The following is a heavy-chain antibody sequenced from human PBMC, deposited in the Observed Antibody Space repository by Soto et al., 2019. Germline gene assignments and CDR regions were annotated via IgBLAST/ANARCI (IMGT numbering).Heavy chain of an antibody. Sequence: SETLSLTCAVYGGSFSGYYWSWIRQPPGKGLEWIGEINHSGSTNYNPSLKSRVTISVDTSKNQFSLKLSSVTAADTAVYYCARFIAVAALRRVFDIWGQGTMVTVSS. CDR2: INHSGST. CDR1: GGSFSGYY. D-gene: IGHD6-19*01. CDR3: ARFIAVAALRRVFDI. V-gene: IGHV4-34*01. J-gene: IGHJ3*02.